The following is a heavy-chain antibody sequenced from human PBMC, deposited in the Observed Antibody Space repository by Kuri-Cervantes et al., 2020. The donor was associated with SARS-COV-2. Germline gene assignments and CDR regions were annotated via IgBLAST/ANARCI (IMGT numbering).Heavy chain of an antibody. CDR3: ASPQPSGYSYGHDAFDI. CDR2: ISGSGGST. V-gene: IGHV3-23*01. Sequence: GESLKISCAASGFTFSSYAMSWVRQAPGKGLEWVSGISGSGGSTYYADSVKGRFTISRDNAKNSLYLQMNSLRAEDTAVYYCASPQPSGYSYGHDAFDIWGQGTMVTVSS. CDR1: GFTFSSYA. J-gene: IGHJ3*02. D-gene: IGHD5-18*01.